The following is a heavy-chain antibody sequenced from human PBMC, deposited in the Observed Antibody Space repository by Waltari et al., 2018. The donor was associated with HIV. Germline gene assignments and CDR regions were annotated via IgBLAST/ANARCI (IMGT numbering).Heavy chain of an antibody. V-gene: IGHV3-74*01. D-gene: IGHD5-18*01. J-gene: IGHJ5*02. Sequence: EVQLVESGGGLVQPGGSLRLSCAASRFHFSSSWMHWVRHAPGKGLVWFSRINSDGSSTSYADSVKGRFTISRDNAKNTLYLQMNSLRAEDTAVYYCARVQGYSYAVNWFDPWGQGTLVTVSS. CDR3: ARVQGYSYAVNWFDP. CDR1: RFHFSSSW. CDR2: INSDGSST.